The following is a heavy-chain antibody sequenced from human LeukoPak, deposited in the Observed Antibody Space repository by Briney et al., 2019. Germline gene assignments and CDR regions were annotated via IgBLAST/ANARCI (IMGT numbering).Heavy chain of an antibody. D-gene: IGHD1-14*01. CDR2: INPNSGGT. CDR3: AASRPGGGSVRIPHY. J-gene: IGHJ4*02. V-gene: IGHV1-2*02. CDR1: GYTFTGYY. Sequence: ASVKVSCKASGYTFTGYYMHWVRQAPGQGLEWMGWINPNSGGTNYAQKFRGRVTITRDMSTSTAYMELSSLRSEDTAVYYCAASRPGGGSVRIPHYWGQGTLVTVSS.